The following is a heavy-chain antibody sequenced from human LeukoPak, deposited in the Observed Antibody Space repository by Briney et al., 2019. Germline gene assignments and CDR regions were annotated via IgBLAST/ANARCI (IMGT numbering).Heavy chain of an antibody. CDR1: GYTFTSYD. Sequence: ASVKVSCKASGYTFTSYDINWVRQATGQGLEWMGWMNANSGNTGYAQKFQGRITMTRNTSISTAYMELSSLRSEDTAVYYCARVRRKDYGSGAYRNWFDPWGQGTLVTVSS. J-gene: IGHJ5*02. CDR3: ARVRRKDYGSGAYRNWFDP. CDR2: MNANSGNT. V-gene: IGHV1-8*01. D-gene: IGHD3-10*01.